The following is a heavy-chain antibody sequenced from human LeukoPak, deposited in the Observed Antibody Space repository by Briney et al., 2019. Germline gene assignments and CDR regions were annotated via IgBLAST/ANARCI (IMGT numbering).Heavy chain of an antibody. D-gene: IGHD1-26*01. CDR1: GFTFSSHW. CDR3: ARGRFIAGTTAYYFDY. J-gene: IGHJ4*02. Sequence: GSLRLSCVDSGFTFSSHWMSWVRQAPGKGLEWVANINQGEGEKYYVDSVKGRFTISRDNAKKSLFLQMNSLRAEDTAVYYCARGRFIAGTTAYYFDYWGQGTLVTVSS. CDR2: INQGEGEK. V-gene: IGHV3-7*03.